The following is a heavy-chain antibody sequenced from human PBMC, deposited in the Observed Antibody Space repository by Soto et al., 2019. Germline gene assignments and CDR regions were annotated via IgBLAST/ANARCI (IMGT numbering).Heavy chain of an antibody. D-gene: IGHD5-12*01. V-gene: IGHV3-53*01. CDR1: GFTVSSNY. CDR3: ARNMVATIQYYYGMDV. CDR2: IYSGGST. J-gene: IGHJ6*02. Sequence: GSLRLSCAASGFTVSSNYMSWVRQAPGKGLEWVSVIYSGGSTYYADSVKGRFTISRDNSKNTLYLQMNSLRAEDTAVYYCARNMVATIQYYYGMDVWGQGTTVTVSS.